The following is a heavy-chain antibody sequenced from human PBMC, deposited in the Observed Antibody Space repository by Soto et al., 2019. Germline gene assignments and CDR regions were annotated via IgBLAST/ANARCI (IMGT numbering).Heavy chain of an antibody. J-gene: IGHJ5*02. CDR3: AKGDKLGPYTGYALDP. D-gene: IGHD2-2*02. CDR2: TFFRSKGAN. CDR1: GDNVSNNTAS. V-gene: IGHV6-1*01. Sequence: QVQLQQSGPGLVRPSETLSLTCAISGDNVSNNTASWSWIRQSPSSGLEWLGRTFFRSKGANDYDVSVKSRIIIIADTSKNQSSLQLNSVTPEGTAVYYCAKGDKLGPYTGYALDPWGEGTLVTFSP.